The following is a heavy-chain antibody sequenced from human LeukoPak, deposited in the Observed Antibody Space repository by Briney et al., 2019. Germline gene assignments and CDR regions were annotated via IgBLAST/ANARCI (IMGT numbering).Heavy chain of an antibody. CDR1: GFTFSRYG. CDR3: ASPVAGTYYYYGMDV. D-gene: IGHD6-19*01. CDR2: INSDGSST. V-gene: IGHV3-74*01. J-gene: IGHJ6*02. Sequence: GGSLRLSCGASGFTFSRYGMNWVRQAPGKGLVWVSRINSDGSSTSYADSVKGRFTISGDNAKNTLYLQMNSLRAEDTAVYYCASPVAGTYYYYGMDVWGQGTAVTVSS.